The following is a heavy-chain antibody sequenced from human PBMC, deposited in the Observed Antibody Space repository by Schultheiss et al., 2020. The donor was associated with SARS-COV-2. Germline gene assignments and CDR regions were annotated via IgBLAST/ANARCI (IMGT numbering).Heavy chain of an antibody. D-gene: IGHD2-21*02. CDR1: GFSLSTSGVG. CDR2: IYWDDDK. Sequence: SGPTLVKPTQTLTLTCTFSGFSLSTSGVGVGWIRQPPGKALEWLALIYWDDDKRYSPSLKSRLTITKDTSKNQVVLTMTNMDPVDTATYYCAQLLAYCGGDCYSWFDPWGQGTLVTVSS. J-gene: IGHJ5*02. V-gene: IGHV2-5*02. CDR3: AQLLAYCGGDCYSWFDP.